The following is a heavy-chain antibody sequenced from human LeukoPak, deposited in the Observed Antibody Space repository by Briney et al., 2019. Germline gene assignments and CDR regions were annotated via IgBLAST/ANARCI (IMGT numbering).Heavy chain of an antibody. CDR3: AKDGDRGYYDLWSGYSPSYYFDY. J-gene: IGHJ4*02. CDR1: GFTFSSYA. Sequence: GGSLRLSRAASGFTFSSYAMSWVRQAPGKGLEWVSAISGSGGSTYYADSVKGRFTISRDNSKNTLYLQMNSLRAEDTAVYYCAKDGDRGYYDLWSGYSPSYYFDYWGQGTLVTVSS. D-gene: IGHD3-3*01. V-gene: IGHV3-23*01. CDR2: ISGSGGST.